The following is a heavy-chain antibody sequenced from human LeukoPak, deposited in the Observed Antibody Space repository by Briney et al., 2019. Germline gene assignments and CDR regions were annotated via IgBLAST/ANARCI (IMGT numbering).Heavy chain of an antibody. CDR3: ASISSGYLPNDY. D-gene: IGHD3-22*01. Sequence: SVKVSCKASGGTFSSYAISWVRQAPGQGLEWMGGIIPIFGTANYAQKFQGRVTITADESTSTAYMELSSLRSEDTAVYYCASISSGYLPNDYWGQGTLVTVSS. V-gene: IGHV1-69*13. CDR2: IIPIFGTA. CDR1: GGTFSSYA. J-gene: IGHJ4*02.